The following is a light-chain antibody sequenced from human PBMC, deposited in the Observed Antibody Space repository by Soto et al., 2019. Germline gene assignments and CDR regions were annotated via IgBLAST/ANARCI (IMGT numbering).Light chain of an antibody. Sequence: EVELTQSPDILSVSPGETATLSCRASQSVRSNLAWYQQKPGQAPRLLIYGASTRATGIPARFSGSGSGREFTLTISSLQSEDFAVYYCQQYGSAPYTFGQGTKLEIK. V-gene: IGKV3-15*01. CDR1: QSVRSN. J-gene: IGKJ2*01. CDR2: GAS. CDR3: QQYGSAPYT.